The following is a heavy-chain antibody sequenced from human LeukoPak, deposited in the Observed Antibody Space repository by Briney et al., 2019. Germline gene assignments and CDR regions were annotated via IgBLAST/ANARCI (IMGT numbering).Heavy chain of an antibody. J-gene: IGHJ4*02. CDR1: GYTFTGYY. CDR2: INPNSGGT. CDR3: ARANSVPYYYDSSGYSAPYYFDY. V-gene: IGHV1-2*02. D-gene: IGHD3-22*01. Sequence: ASVKVSCKASGYTFTGYYMHWVRQAPGQGLEWMGWINPNSGGTNYVQKFQGRVTMTRDTSISTAYMELSRLRSDDTAVYYCARANSVPYYYDSSGYSAPYYFDYWGQGTLVTVSS.